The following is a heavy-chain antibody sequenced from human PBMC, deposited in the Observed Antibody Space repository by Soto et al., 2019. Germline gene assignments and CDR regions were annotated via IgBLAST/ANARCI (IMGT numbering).Heavy chain of an antibody. CDR1: GFTFSSYE. CDR2: ISSSGSTI. CDR3: ALFYYGMDV. J-gene: IGHJ6*02. V-gene: IGHV3-48*03. Sequence: EVQLVESGGGLVQPGGSLRLSCAASGFTFSSYEMNWVRQAPGKGLEWVSYISSSGSTIYCADSVKGRFTISRDNAKNSLYLQMNSLRAEDTAVYYCALFYYGMDVWGQGTTVTVSS.